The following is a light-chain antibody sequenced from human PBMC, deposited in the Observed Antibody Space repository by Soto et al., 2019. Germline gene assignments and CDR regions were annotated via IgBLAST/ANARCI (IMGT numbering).Light chain of an antibody. Sequence: EIVMTQSPATLSVSPGERATLSCRASQSVSSSYLAWYQQKPGQAPRLLIYGASTRATGIPARFSGSGSGTDFTLTISRLEPEDLAVYYCQQYGSSPLTFGGGTKVDIK. J-gene: IGKJ4*01. V-gene: IGKV3-20*01. CDR2: GAS. CDR1: QSVSSSY. CDR3: QQYGSSPLT.